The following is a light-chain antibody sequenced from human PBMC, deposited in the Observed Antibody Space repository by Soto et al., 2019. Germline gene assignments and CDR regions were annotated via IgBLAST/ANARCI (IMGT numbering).Light chain of an antibody. V-gene: IGKV3-20*01. CDR3: QQYGGSPRT. CDR1: QSINSF. CDR2: GAS. J-gene: IGKJ1*01. Sequence: EIVLTHSPGTLSLCPWEVATLSCRASQSINSFLAWYQQRRGQAPRLLIHGASNRATGIPDRFSGSGSGPDFTLTISRLEPEDFAVYYCQQYGGSPRTFGQGTKVDIK.